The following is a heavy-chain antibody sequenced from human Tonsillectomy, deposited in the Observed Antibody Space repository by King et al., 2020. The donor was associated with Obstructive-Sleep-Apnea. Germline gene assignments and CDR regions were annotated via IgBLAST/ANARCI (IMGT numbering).Heavy chain of an antibody. V-gene: IGHV4-59*01. CDR3: ARLGVYYYYGMDV. CDR2: IYYSGST. J-gene: IGHJ6*02. CDR1: GCSISSYY. Sequence: VQLQESGPGLVKPSETLSLTCTVSGCSISSYYWSWLRQPPGKGLEWIGYIYYSGSTNYNPPLQSRVTISVDTSRNQFSLKLSSVTAADTAVYYCARLGVYYYYGMDVWGQGTTVTVSS.